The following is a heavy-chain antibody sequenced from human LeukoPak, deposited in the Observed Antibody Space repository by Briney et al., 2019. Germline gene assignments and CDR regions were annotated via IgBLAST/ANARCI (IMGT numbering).Heavy chain of an antibody. CDR3: AREDDTGAGNNVDY. CDR2: ISSDSKYI. CDR1: GFSFSDYN. Sequence: GGSLRLSCAASGFSFSDYNMNWVRQAPGKGLQWVSYISSDSKYIFYADSLKGRFTISRDNAKNSLFLQMNSLRVEDTAVYYCAREDDTGAGNNVDYWGQGTQVTVSS. V-gene: IGHV3-21*01. D-gene: IGHD3-22*01. J-gene: IGHJ4*02.